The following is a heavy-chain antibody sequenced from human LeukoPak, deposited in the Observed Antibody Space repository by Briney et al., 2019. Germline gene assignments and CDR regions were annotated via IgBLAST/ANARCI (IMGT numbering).Heavy chain of an antibody. Sequence: ASVKVSCRASGYTFTSYDFNWVRQAAGQRPEWMGWMSPNSGDTGYAQKFQDRVTMTRNTSISTAYMELSSLRSDDTAVYYCARGPPNWGYDYWGPGTLVTVSS. CDR2: MSPNSGDT. D-gene: IGHD7-27*01. CDR1: GYTFTSYD. V-gene: IGHV1-8*01. J-gene: IGHJ4*02. CDR3: ARGPPNWGYDY.